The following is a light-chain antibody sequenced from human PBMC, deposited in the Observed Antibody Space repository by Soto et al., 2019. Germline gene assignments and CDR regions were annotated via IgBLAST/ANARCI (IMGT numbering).Light chain of an antibody. V-gene: IGLV2-23*02. CDR1: NSDLGSFNF. CDR3: CSDAGTSSFL. CDR2: EVA. J-gene: IGLJ1*01. Sequence: QSVLTQPASVSGSPGQSITISCTRTNSDLGSFNFVSWYQQHPGKAPKVMIYEVAKRPSGISDRFSGSKSGNTASLTISGLQVKDEADYYCCSDAGTSSFLFGTGTKVTVL.